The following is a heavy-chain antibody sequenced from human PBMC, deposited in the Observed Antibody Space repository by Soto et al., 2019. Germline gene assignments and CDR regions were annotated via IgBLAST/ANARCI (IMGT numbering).Heavy chain of an antibody. CDR3: ATEGHDYALTDDAFDI. V-gene: IGHV4-59*12. Sequence: SETLSLTCTVSGGSISSYYWSWIRQPPGKGLEWIGYIYYSGSTNYNPSLKSRVTISVDTSKNQFSLKLSSVTAADTAVYYCATEGHDYALTDDAFDIWGQGTMVTVSS. CDR2: IYYSGST. CDR1: GGSISSYY. J-gene: IGHJ3*02. D-gene: IGHD4-17*01.